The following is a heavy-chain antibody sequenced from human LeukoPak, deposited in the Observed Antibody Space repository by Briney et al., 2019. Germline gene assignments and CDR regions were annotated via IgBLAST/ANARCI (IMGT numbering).Heavy chain of an antibody. D-gene: IGHD2-15*01. CDR2: ILLSGSP. CDR1: GDSIATYY. Sequence: SETLSLTRSVSGDSIATYYWSWIRQPPGKGLEWIGYILLSGSPYYTPSLKSRVTMSVDTSKNQFSLKLSSVTAADTAVYYCARRKGCSGGSCYGDTFDYWGQGTLVTVS. V-gene: IGHV4-59*08. CDR3: ARRKGCSGGSCYGDTFDY. J-gene: IGHJ4*02.